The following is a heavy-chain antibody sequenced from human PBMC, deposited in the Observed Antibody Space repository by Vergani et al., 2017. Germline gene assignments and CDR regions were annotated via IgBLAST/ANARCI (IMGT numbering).Heavy chain of an antibody. CDR1: GDSISTSSYA. J-gene: IGHJ6*03. CDR2: VFYGGRT. Sequence: QMQLQESGPGLVKPSETLSLSCTVSGDSISTSSYAWGWIRQPPGKTLEWIGTVFYGGRTSYNPSLKSRVTLSLDTSKKQISLHLTSVTAADTAVYYCARAEWAYYYYMDVWGKGTTVTVSS. V-gene: IGHV4-39*01. CDR3: ARAEWAYYYYMDV. D-gene: IGHD1-26*01.